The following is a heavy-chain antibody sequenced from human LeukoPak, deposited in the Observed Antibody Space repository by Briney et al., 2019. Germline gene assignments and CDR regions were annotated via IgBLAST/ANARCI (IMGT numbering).Heavy chain of an antibody. CDR3: AKDRGGSGWYLGYNWFDP. J-gene: IGHJ5*02. V-gene: IGHV3-23*01. CDR2: ISGSGGST. CDR1: GFTFSSYA. D-gene: IGHD6-19*01. Sequence: GGSLRLSCAASGFTFSSYAMSWVRQAPGKGLEWVSAISGSGGSTYYADSVKGRFTISRDNSKNTLYLQMNSLRAEDTAVYYCAKDRGGSGWYLGYNWFDPWGQGTLVTVSS.